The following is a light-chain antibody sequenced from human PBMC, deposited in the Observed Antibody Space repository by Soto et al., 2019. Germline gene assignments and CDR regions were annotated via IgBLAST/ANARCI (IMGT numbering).Light chain of an antibody. CDR1: QSFSSN. V-gene: IGKV3-15*01. CDR3: QQYNNWPRT. J-gene: IGKJ1*01. Sequence: EIVMTQSPATLSVSPGERATLSCRASQSFSSNLAWYQQKPGQAPRLLIYGASTRATGIPARFSGSVSGTEFTLTISSLQSEDFAVYYCQQYNNWPRTFGHGTKVDIK. CDR2: GAS.